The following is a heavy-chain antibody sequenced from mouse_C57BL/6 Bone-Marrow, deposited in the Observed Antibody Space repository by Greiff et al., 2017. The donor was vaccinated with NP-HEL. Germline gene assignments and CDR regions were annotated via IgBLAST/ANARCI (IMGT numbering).Heavy chain of an antibody. CDR1: GYTFTDYY. J-gene: IGHJ4*01. CDR3: ARSGLFAYAMDY. V-gene: IGHV1-26*01. CDR2: INPNNGGT. D-gene: IGHD1-1*01. Sequence: EVQLQQSGPELVKPGASVKISCQASGYTFTDYYMNWVKQSHGKSLEWIGDINPNNGGTSYNQKFKGKATLTVDKSSSTAYMELRSLTSEDSAVYYCARSGLFAYAMDYWGQGTSVTVSS.